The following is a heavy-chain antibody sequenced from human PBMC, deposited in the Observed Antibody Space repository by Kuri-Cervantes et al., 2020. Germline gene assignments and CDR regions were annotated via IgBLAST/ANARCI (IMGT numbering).Heavy chain of an antibody. D-gene: IGHD7-27*01. CDR2: IYYSGST. J-gene: IGHJ4*02. CDR3: ARSTESGVGY. Sequence: SETLSLTCTVSGGSISSYYWSWIRQPPGKGLEWIGYIYYSGSTNYNPSLKSRVTISVDTSKNQFSLKLSSATAADTAVYYCARSTESGVGYWGQGTLVTVSS. CDR1: GGSISSYY. V-gene: IGHV4-59*01.